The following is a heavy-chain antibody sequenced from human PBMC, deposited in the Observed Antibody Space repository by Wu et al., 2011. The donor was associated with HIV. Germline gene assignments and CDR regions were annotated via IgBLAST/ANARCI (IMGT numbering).Heavy chain of an antibody. D-gene: IGHD6-19*01. J-gene: IGHJ4*02. V-gene: IGHV1-2*02. CDR2: INPNSGGT. CDR3: ARDHYLPQVAAKSPFAY. CDR1: GYTFTGYY. Sequence: QVQLVQSGAEVKKPGASVKVSCKASGYTFTGYYMHWVRQAPGQGLEWMGWINPNSGGTNYAQKFQGRVTMTRDTSISTAYMELSRLRSDDTAVYYCARDHYLPQVAAKSPFAYWGQGTLVTVSS.